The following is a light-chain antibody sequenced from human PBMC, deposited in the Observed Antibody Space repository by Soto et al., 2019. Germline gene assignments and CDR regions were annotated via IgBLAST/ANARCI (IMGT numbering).Light chain of an antibody. V-gene: IGKV1-27*01. J-gene: IGKJ1*01. CDR2: AAS. CDR1: QGINSY. CDR3: QNYKSLSRRFGRA. Sequence: DVPLTQSPSSLSASVGDRISITCRASQGINSYVAWYQQNPGRSPTILIYAASTLESGVPSRFSGSGSDTDFTLTMRGLQPEDAGIYYCQNYKSLSRRFGRAFGQGTKVEIK.